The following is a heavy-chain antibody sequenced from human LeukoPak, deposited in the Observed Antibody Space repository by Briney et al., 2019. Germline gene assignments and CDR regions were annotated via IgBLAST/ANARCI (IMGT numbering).Heavy chain of an antibody. Sequence: PSETLSLTCTVSGGSISSGDYYWRWIRQPPGKGLEWIGYIYYSGSTYYNPSLKSRVTISVDTSKNQFSLKLSSVTAADTAVYYCAREASPMVRGVTYYYGMDVWGQGPRSPSP. V-gene: IGHV4-30-4*01. CDR3: AREASPMVRGVTYYYGMDV. CDR2: IYYSGST. J-gene: IGHJ6*02. D-gene: IGHD3-10*01. CDR1: GGSISSGDYY.